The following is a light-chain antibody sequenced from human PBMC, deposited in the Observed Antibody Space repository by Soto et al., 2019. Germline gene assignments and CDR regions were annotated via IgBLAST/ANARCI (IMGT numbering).Light chain of an antibody. CDR1: QSVSSSY. CDR2: GAS. Sequence: EIVLTQSPGTLSLSPGERATLSCRASQSVSSSYLAWYQQKPGQAPGLLIYGASSRATGIPDRFSGSGSGTDFTLTISRLEPEDFAVYYCQQYGSSPLTFGGGTKV. V-gene: IGKV3-20*01. CDR3: QQYGSSPLT. J-gene: IGKJ4*01.